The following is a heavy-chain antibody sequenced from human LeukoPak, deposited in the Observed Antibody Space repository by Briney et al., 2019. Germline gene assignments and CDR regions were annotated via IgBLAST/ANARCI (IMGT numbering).Heavy chain of an antibody. J-gene: IGHJ4*02. CDR1: GFTVSSNY. V-gene: IGHV3-53*01. Sequence: PGGSLRLSCAASGFTVSSNYMSWVRQAPGKGLEWVSVIYSGGSTYYADSVKGRFTISRDNSKNTLYLQMDNLRAEDTAVYFCARDLGSSTVTTAFDYWGQGTLVTVSS. CDR3: ARDLGSSTVTTAFDY. D-gene: IGHD4-17*01. CDR2: IYSGGST.